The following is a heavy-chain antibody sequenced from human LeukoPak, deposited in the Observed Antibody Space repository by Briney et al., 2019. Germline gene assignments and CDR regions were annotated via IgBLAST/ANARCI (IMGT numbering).Heavy chain of an antibody. J-gene: IGHJ4*02. V-gene: IGHV1-18*04. CDR1: GYTFTDYY. Sequence: GASVKVSCKASGYTFTDYYMHWVRQAPGQGLEWMGWVSVYKGNTQYAQKFQDRVTMTTDTSTSTVYMELRGLESDDTAVYYCARDRSVNDHWGQGTLVTVSS. D-gene: IGHD3-3*01. CDR3: ARDRSVNDH. CDR2: VSVYKGNT.